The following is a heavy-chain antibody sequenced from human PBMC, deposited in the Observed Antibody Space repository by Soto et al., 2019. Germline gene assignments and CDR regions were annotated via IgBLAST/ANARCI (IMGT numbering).Heavy chain of an antibody. CDR1: GFTFSSYA. CDR2: ISGSGGST. Sequence: PGGSLRLSCAASGFTFSSYAMIWVRQAPGKGLEWVSAISGSGGSTYYADSVKGRFTISRDNSKNTLYLQMNSLRAEDTAVYYCAKGRVRGVNGGVGAFDIWGQGTMVTVSS. CDR3: AKGRVRGVNGGVGAFDI. J-gene: IGHJ3*02. V-gene: IGHV3-23*01. D-gene: IGHD3-10*01.